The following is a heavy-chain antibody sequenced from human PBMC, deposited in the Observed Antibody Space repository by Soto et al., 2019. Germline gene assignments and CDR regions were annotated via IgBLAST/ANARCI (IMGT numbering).Heavy chain of an antibody. V-gene: IGHV4-30-4*01. CDR1: GTSITTSLYY. CDR3: ARDRRRHGLDF. Sequence: SETLSLTCSVSGTSITTSLYYWGWVRQPPGKGLEWIGNILNTRNAHYNPSLKGRATISADTSKTELYLKPDSVTAADTAVYFCARDRRRHGLDFWGQGVQVTVSS. CDR2: ILNTRNA. J-gene: IGHJ4*02.